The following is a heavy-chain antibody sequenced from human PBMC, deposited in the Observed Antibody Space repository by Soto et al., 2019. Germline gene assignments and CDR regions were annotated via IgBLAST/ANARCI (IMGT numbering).Heavy chain of an antibody. CDR3: AHRLSGDTGNWNYGAFDY. J-gene: IGHJ4*01. V-gene: IGHV2-5*02. CDR1: GFSLSTSGVG. Sequence: QITLKESGPTLVKPTQTLTLTCTFSGFSLSTSGVGVGWIRQPPGKALEWLALIYWDDDKRYSPSLKSRLTITHDPSKNRVVLTITDLDSVDTATYSLAHRLSGDTGNWNYGAFDYWGHGILVTVSS. D-gene: IGHD1-7*01. CDR2: IYWDDDK.